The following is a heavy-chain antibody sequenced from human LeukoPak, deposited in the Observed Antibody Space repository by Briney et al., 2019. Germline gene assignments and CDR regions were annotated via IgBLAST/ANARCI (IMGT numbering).Heavy chain of an antibody. J-gene: IGHJ4*02. CDR1: GFTFSTSW. V-gene: IGHV3-30*02. D-gene: IGHD1-26*01. CDR2: IRYDGSNK. Sequence: GGSLRLSCVASGFTFSTSWMSWVRQAPGKGLEWVAFIRYDGSNKYYADSVKGRFTISRDNSKNTLYLQMNSLRAEDTAVYYCAKDSSGIVGAIRPYYFDYWGQGTLVTVSS. CDR3: AKDSSGIVGAIRPYYFDY.